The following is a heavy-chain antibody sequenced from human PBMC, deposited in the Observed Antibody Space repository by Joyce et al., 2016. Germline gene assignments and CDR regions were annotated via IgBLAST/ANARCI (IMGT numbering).Heavy chain of an antibody. J-gene: IGHJ6*02. CDR1: GFTFRTTW. CDR2: RKPDGSEK. CDR3: ATGGGMDV. V-gene: IGHV3-7*01. Sequence: EVQLVESGGGLVQPGGSLRLSCAASGFTFRTTWMTWVRQAPGKGPEWVANRKPDGSEKDYVGSVKGRFTISRDNAKNSLSLLMNSLRVDDTAVYDCATGGGMDVWGQGTTVTVSS.